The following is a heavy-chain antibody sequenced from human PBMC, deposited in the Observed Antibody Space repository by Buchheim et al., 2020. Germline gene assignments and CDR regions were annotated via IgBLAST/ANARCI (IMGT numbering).Heavy chain of an antibody. J-gene: IGHJ6*02. V-gene: IGHV3-23*01. CDR1: GFTFNSYG. Sequence: EVQLLESGGGLVQAGGSLRLSCSASGFTFNSYGMNWVRQAPGKGLEWVSVIIGSGATTYYTGSVKGRFTISRDNSKNTLYLQMNSLRAEDTAIYYCAKGAVSGSSSYHGMDVWGQGTT. CDR3: AKGAVSGSSSYHGMDV. D-gene: IGHD1-26*01. CDR2: IIGSGATT.